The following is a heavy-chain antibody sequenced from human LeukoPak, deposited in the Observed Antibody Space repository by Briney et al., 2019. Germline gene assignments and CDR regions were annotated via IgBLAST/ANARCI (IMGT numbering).Heavy chain of an antibody. CDR3: ARGGGSCSSTSCLPDY. V-gene: IGHV3-23*01. D-gene: IGHD2-2*01. Sequence: PGGSPRLSCAASGFAFSNYAMSWVRQAPGKGLEWISAISGSGDRTYYTDSVKGRFTISRDNSKNTLYLQMNSLRAEDTAVYYRARGGGSCSSTSCLPDYWGQGTLVTVSS. CDR1: GFAFSNYA. CDR2: ISGSGDRT. J-gene: IGHJ4*02.